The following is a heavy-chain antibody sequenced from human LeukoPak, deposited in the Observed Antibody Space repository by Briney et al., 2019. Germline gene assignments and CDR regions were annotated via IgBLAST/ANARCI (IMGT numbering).Heavy chain of an antibody. CDR3: ARDLYGSGSYYYYGMDV. V-gene: IGHV3-11*01. J-gene: IGHJ6*02. CDR1: GFTFSDYY. CDR2: TSSSGSTI. Sequence: GGSLRLSCAASGFTFSDYYMSWIRQAPGKGLEWVSYTSSSGSTIYYADSVKGRFTISRDNAKNSLYLQMNSLRAEDTAVYYCARDLYGSGSYYYYGMDVWGQGTTVTVSS. D-gene: IGHD3-10*01.